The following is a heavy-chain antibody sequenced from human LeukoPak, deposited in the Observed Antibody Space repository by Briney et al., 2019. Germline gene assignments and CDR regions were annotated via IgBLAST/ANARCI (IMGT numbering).Heavy chain of an antibody. J-gene: IGHJ4*02. CDR1: VFTFSDYY. D-gene: IGHD6-13*01. Sequence: PGGSLRLSCVASVFTFSDYYMSWIRLTPGKGREWVSYIGGSGSVVHYADSVKGRFTISRDNAKKSLYLQMDSLRADDTAVYYCASGGGYSSGWYGYWGQGTLVTVSS. V-gene: IGHV3-11*01. CDR3: ASGGGYSSGWYGY. CDR2: IGGSGSVV.